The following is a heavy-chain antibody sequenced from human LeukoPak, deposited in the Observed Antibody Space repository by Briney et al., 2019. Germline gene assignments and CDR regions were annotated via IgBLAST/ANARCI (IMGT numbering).Heavy chain of an antibody. CDR1: GFTFSNAW. CDR2: ISSGGRDT. V-gene: IGHV3-23*01. Sequence: GGSLRLSCAASGFTFSNAWMSWVRQAPGRGLERVSAISSGGRDTYYADSVKGRFTISRDNSKNTLYLQMNSLRVEDTAIYYCAKFRAAVVVAAADYWGQGTLVTVSS. D-gene: IGHD2-15*01. CDR3: AKFRAAVVVAAADY. J-gene: IGHJ4*02.